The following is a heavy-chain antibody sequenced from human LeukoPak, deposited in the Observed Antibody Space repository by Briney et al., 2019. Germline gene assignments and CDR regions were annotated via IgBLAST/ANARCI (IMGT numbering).Heavy chain of an antibody. Sequence: GASVKVSCKASGYTFTSYGISWVRQAPGQGLEWMGWISADNGHTKYAQNLQGRVTMTTDTSTSTAYMELRSLSSDDTAVYYCARDEGVRLSWYEVYWGQGTLVTVSS. CDR3: ARDEGVRLSWYEVY. J-gene: IGHJ4*02. CDR1: GYTFTSYG. D-gene: IGHD6-13*01. V-gene: IGHV1-18*01. CDR2: ISADNGHT.